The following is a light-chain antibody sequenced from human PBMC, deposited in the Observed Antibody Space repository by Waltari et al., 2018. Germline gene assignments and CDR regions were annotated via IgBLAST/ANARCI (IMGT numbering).Light chain of an antibody. CDR2: GAS. Sequence: EIVLTQSPGSLSSSPGERVTLSCRASQSVSRALAWYQQKPGQAPRLLIFGASNRATGIPDGFRGSGSETDFSLTISRLEPEDFAVYYCQHYVRLPATFGRGTKVEIK. CDR3: QHYVRLPAT. CDR1: QSVSRA. J-gene: IGKJ1*01. V-gene: IGKV3-20*01.